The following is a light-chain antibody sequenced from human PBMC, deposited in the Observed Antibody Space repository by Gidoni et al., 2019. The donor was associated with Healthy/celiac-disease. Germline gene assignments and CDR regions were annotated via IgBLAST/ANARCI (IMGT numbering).Light chain of an antibody. CDR3: QQYGSSPWT. J-gene: IGKJ1*01. CDR1: QSVSSSY. V-gene: IGKV3-20*01. Sequence: EIVLTQSPGTLSLSPGERATLSCRASQSVSSSYLAGYQQKPGQAPRLLIYGASSRATGIPDRFSGSVSGTDFTLTISRLEPEDFAVYYCQQYGSSPWTFGKGTKVEIK. CDR2: GAS.